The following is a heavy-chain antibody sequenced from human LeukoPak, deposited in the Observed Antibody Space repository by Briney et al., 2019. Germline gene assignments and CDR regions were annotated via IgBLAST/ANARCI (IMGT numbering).Heavy chain of an antibody. CDR3: ARGGDIVDNWFDP. D-gene: IGHD2-15*01. J-gene: IGHJ5*02. V-gene: IGHV3-53*01. CDR1: GFTVSSNY. Sequence: GGSLRLSCAASGFTVSSNYMSWVRQAPGKGLEWVSVIYSGGSTYYADSVKGRFTISRDNSKNTLHLQMNSLRAEDTAVYYCARGGDIVDNWFDPWGQGTLVTVSS. CDR2: IYSGGST.